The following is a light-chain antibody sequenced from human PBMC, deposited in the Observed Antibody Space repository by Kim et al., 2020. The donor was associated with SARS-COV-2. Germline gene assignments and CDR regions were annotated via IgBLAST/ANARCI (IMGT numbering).Light chain of an antibody. V-gene: IGLV2-11*01. CDR1: SSDVGGYNY. CDR2: DVS. CDR3: CSYAGNRRV. Sequence: PGQSVTISCTGTSSDVGGYNYVSWYQQHPGKAPKLMIYDVSKRPSGVPDRFSGSKSGNTASLTVSGLQAEDEADYYCCSYAGNRRVFGGGTQLTVL. J-gene: IGLJ2*01.